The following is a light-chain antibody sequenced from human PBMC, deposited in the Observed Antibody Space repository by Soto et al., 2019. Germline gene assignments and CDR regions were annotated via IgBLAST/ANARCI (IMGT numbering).Light chain of an antibody. Sequence: EIVLTQSPGTLSLSPGDRATLSCRASQSVSSSYLAWYQQKPGQAPSLLIYGASNRATGIPDRFSGGGSGTDFTLTISRLEPYDFAVYYCQQYGKSAMFTFGQGTKREIK. CDR1: QSVSSSY. CDR2: GAS. V-gene: IGKV3-20*01. CDR3: QQYGKSAMFT. J-gene: IGKJ2*01.